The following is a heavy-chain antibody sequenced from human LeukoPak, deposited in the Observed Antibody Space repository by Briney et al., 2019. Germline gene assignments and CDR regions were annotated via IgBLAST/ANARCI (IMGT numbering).Heavy chain of an antibody. CDR3: SLGIQLWSSGSFDY. CDR2: IIPIFGTA. J-gene: IGHJ4*02. D-gene: IGHD5-18*01. CDR1: GGTFSSYA. V-gene: IGHV1-69*13. Sequence: GASVKVSCKASGGTFSSYAISWVRQASGQGLEWMGGIIPIFGTANYAQKFQGRVTITADESTSTAYMELSSLRSEDTAVYYCSLGIQLWSSGSFDYWGQGTLVTVSS.